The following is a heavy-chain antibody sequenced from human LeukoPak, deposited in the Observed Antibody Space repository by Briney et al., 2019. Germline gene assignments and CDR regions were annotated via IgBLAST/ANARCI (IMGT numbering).Heavy chain of an antibody. CDR2: VYYSGST. J-gene: IGHJ4*02. CDR3: ARGYGGYCSSTSCYLAYFDY. Sequence: SETLSLTCTVSGGSVSGSTYYWGWIRQPPGKGLEWIGSVYYSGSTYYNSSLKSRITISVDTSRNQFSLKLNSVTAADTAVYYCARGYGGYCSSTSCYLAYFDYWGQGTLVTVSS. V-gene: IGHV4-39*01. D-gene: IGHD2-2*01. CDR1: GGSVSGSTYY.